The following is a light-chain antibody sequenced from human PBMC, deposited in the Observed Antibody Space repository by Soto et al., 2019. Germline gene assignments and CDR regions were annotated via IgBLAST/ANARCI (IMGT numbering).Light chain of an antibody. J-gene: IGLJ1*01. Sequence: QSVLTQPGSASGSPGPSVTISCTGTSSDVGGYNYVSWYQQHPGKAPKLMIYDVSSRPSGVPDRFSGSKSGNTASLTVSGLQAEDEADYYCSSYAGTHIVFGTGTKVTVL. CDR2: DVS. V-gene: IGLV2-8*01. CDR3: SSYAGTHIV. CDR1: SSDVGGYNY.